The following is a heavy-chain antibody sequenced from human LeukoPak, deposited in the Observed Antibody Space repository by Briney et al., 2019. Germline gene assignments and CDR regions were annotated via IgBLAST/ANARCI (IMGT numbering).Heavy chain of an antibody. CDR1: GFTFSSYE. CDR3: VGDIVVVAQDGAFDI. D-gene: IGHD2-15*01. V-gene: IGHV3-48*03. CDR2: ISSSGSTI. Sequence: GGPLRLSCAASGFTFSSYEMNWVRQAPGRGLEWVSYISSSGSTIYYADSVKGRFTISRDNAKNSLYLQMNSLRAEDTAVYYCVGDIVVVAQDGAFDIWGQGTMVTVSS. J-gene: IGHJ3*02.